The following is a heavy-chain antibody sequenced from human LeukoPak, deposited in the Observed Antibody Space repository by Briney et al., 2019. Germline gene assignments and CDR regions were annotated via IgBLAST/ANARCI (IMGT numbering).Heavy chain of an antibody. V-gene: IGHV4-31*11. Sequence: PSETLSLTCAVSGGSISSGGYSWSWIRQPPGKGLEWIGYIYYSGSTYYNPSLKSRVTISVDTSKNQFSLKLSSVTAADTAVYYCARDVRGYYFDYWGQGTLVTVSS. J-gene: IGHJ4*02. CDR1: GGSISSGGYS. D-gene: IGHD3-16*01. CDR3: ARDVRGYYFDY. CDR2: IYYSGST.